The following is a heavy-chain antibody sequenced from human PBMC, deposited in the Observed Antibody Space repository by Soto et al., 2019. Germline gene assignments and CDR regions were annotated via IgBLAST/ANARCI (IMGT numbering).Heavy chain of an antibody. J-gene: IGHJ3*02. CDR1: GFTISGHA. Sequence: GGSLRLSCAASGFTISGHAMSWDHQPPGKELESLWAMSHSGGTTYYADSVKRRFTISRDNSKNTLYLQMNSLRAGDTAVYYYAKDGDPDFWSGTGAFDIWGQGRMVTVSS. D-gene: IGHD3-3*01. CDR2: MSHSGGTT. CDR3: AKDGDPDFWSGTGAFDI. V-gene: IGHV3-23*01.